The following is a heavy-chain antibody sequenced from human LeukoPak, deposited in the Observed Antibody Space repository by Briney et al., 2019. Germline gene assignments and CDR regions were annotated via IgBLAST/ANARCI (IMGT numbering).Heavy chain of an antibody. CDR1: GFTFSRHG. CDR2: SWWAGRD. J-gene: IGHJ3*02. Sequence: PGRSLRLSCSASGFTFSRHGMHWIRQAPGKGLEWVAFSWWAGRDYADSVKGRFTISRDTSRVTLNLEMSSLRVEDTAIYYCAREQSTFGSAGAFDIWGQGSVVIVSS. V-gene: IGHV3-33*01. D-gene: IGHD3-16*01. CDR3: AREQSTFGSAGAFDI.